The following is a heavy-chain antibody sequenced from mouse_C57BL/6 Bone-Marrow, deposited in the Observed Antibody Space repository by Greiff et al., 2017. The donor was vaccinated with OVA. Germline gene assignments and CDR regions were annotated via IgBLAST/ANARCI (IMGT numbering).Heavy chain of an antibody. J-gene: IGHJ1*03. D-gene: IGHD1-1*01. V-gene: IGHV1-50*01. Sequence: LQQPGAELVKPGASVKLSCKASGYTFTSYWMQWVKQRPGQGLEWIGEIDPSDSYTNYNQKFKGKATLTVDTSSSTAYMQLSSLTSEDSAVYYCAREGLRWYFDVWGTGTTVTVSS. CDR2: IDPSDSYT. CDR3: AREGLRWYFDV. CDR1: GYTFTSYW.